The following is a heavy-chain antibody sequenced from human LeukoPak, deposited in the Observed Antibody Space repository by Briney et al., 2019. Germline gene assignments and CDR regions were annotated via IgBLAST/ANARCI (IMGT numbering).Heavy chain of an antibody. CDR3: ARDYYDSSGYYYYFDY. CDR1: GYTFTRYA. Sequence: EASVKVSCKASGYTFTRYAMHWVRQAPGQRLEWMGWINAGNGNTKYSQKFQGRVTITRDTSASTVYMEVSSLRSEDTAVYYCARDYYDSSGYYYYFDYWGQGTLVTVSS. CDR2: INAGNGNT. D-gene: IGHD3-22*01. V-gene: IGHV1-3*01. J-gene: IGHJ4*02.